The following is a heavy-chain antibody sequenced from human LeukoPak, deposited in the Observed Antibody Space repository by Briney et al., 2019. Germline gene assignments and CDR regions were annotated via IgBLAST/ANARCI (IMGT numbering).Heavy chain of an antibody. CDR1: GFTFSSYS. V-gene: IGHV3-21*01. D-gene: IGHD2-2*01. CDR2: ISSSSSYI. Sequence: PGGSLRLSRAASGFTFSSYSMNWVRQAPGKGLEWVSSISSSSSYIYYADSVKGRFTISRDNAKNSLYLQMNSLRAEDTAVYYCARSVVPAAILNNWFDPWGQGTLVTVSS. CDR3: ARSVVPAAILNNWFDP. J-gene: IGHJ5*02.